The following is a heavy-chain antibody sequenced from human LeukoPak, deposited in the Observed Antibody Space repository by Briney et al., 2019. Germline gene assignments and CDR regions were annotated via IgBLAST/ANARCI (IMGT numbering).Heavy chain of an antibody. CDR2: IYPGDSDT. CDR1: GYSFTSYW. CDR3: ARRMVRGVISPYYFDY. J-gene: IGHJ4*02. Sequence: GESLKISCKGSGYSFTSYWIGWVRQMPGKGLEWMGIIYPGDSDTRYSPSFQGQVTISADKSISTAYLQWSGLKASDTAMYYCARRMVRGVISPYYFDYWGQGTLVTVSS. V-gene: IGHV5-51*01. D-gene: IGHD3-10*01.